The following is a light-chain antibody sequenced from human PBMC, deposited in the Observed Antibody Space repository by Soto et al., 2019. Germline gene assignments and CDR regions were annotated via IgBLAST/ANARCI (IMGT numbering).Light chain of an antibody. Sequence: QSALTQPASVSGSPGQSITMSCTGARSDVGTYNYVSWYQQHPGKAPKLMIYEVSNRPSGVSNRFSGSKYGNTASLTISGLQAEDEADYYCSSYTASSALVIFGGGTKVTVL. CDR3: SSYTASSALVI. J-gene: IGLJ2*01. CDR2: EVS. V-gene: IGLV2-14*01. CDR1: RSDVGTYNY.